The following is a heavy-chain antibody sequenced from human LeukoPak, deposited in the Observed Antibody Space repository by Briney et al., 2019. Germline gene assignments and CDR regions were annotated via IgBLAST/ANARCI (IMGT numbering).Heavy chain of an antibody. Sequence: SETLSLTCAVYGGSFSGYYWTWIRQPPGKGLEWIAEINHSGSTHYNPSLKSRVTISVDTSKYQFSLKLSSVTAADTAVYYCASLYYYDNSGYYRPPYYYYGMDVWGQGTAVTVSS. V-gene: IGHV4-34*01. CDR1: GGSFSGYY. D-gene: IGHD3-22*01. CDR2: INHSGST. J-gene: IGHJ6*02. CDR3: ASLYYYDNSGYYRPPYYYYGMDV.